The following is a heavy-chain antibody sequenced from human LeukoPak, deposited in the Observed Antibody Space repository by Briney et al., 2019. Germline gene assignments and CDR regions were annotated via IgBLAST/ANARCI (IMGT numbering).Heavy chain of an antibody. V-gene: IGHV4-59*08. CDR1: GGSISSYY. D-gene: IGHD6-6*01. CDR2: IYYSGST. Sequence: SETLSLTRTVSGGSISSYYWSWIRQPPGKGLEWIGYIYYSGSTNYNPSLKSRVTMFVDMSKNQFSLRLSSVTAADTAVYYCARHRAYSSSSPFDYWGQGTLVTVSS. CDR3: ARHRAYSSSSPFDY. J-gene: IGHJ4*02.